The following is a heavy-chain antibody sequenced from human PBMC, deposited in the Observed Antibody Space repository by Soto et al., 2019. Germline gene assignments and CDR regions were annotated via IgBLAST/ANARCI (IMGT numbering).Heavy chain of an antibody. D-gene: IGHD1-26*01. V-gene: IGHV4-38-2*02. J-gene: IGHJ4*02. CDR3: ARDGGSYSGIDY. CDR1: GFSISSGYY. Sequence: TSETLSLTCAVSGFSISSGYYWGWIRQPPGKGLEWIGSLYHSVTSYYNPSLRSRATISVDTSKNQFSLKLASVTAADSAMYYCARDGGSYSGIDYWGQGTLVTVSS. CDR2: LYHSVTS.